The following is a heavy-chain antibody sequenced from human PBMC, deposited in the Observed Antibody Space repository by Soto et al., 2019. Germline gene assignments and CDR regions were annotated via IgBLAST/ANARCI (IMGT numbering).Heavy chain of an antibody. CDR2: ISWNSGSI. J-gene: IGHJ6*02. CDR1: GFTFDDYA. V-gene: IGHV3-9*01. Sequence: QPGGSLRLSCAAPGFTFDDYAMHWVRQAPGKGLEWVSGISWNSGSIGYADSVKGRFTISRDNAKNSLYLQMNSLRAEDTALYYCATISDILTGPMDVWGQGTTVTV. D-gene: IGHD3-9*01. CDR3: ATISDILTGPMDV.